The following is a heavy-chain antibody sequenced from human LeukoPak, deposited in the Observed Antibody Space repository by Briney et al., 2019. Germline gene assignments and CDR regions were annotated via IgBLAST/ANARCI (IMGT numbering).Heavy chain of an antibody. J-gene: IGHJ4*02. CDR3: ARDGDDSSGYYYFDY. V-gene: IGHV3-11*06. D-gene: IGHD3-22*01. CDR1: GFTFSDYY. CDR2: ISSSSSYI. Sequence: PGGSLRLSCAASGFTFSDYYMSWIRQAPGKGLEWVSSISSSSSYIYYADSVKGRFTISRDNAKNSLYLQMNSLRAEDTAVYYCARDGDDSSGYYYFDYWGQGTLVTVSP.